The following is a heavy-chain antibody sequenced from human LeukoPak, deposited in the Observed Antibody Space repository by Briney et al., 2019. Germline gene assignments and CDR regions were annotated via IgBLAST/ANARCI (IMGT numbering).Heavy chain of an antibody. V-gene: IGHV4-30-2*05. CDR2: IYYSGST. CDR3: ARAAPDYDFWSGYDY. J-gene: IGHJ4*02. D-gene: IGHD3-3*01. Sequence: IYYSGSTYYNPSLKSRVTISVDTSKNQFSLKLSSVTAADTAVYYCARAAPDYDFWSGYDYWGQGTLVTVYS.